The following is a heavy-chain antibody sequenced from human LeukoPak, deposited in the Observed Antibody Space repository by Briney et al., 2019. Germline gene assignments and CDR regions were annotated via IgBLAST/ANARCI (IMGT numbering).Heavy chain of an antibody. CDR2: INPNSGGT. D-gene: IGHD3-22*01. CDR1: GYTFTGYY. J-gene: IGHJ4*02. V-gene: IGHV1-2*02. CDR3: ARAPPGGYSFDY. Sequence: ASVKVSCKASGYTFTGYYMHWVRQAPGQGLEWMGWINPNSGGTNYAQKFQGRVTITADKSTSTAYMELSSLRSEDTAVYYCARAPPGGYSFDYWGQGTLVTVSS.